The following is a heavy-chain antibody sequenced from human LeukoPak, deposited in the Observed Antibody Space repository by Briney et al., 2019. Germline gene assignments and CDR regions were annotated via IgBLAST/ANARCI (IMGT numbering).Heavy chain of an antibody. CDR2: VSYTGDA. CDR3: ARVRGRDGYFDY. CDR1: GASISTSRSY. D-gene: IGHD2-8*01. J-gene: IGHJ4*02. Sequence: SETLSLTCTVSGASISTSRSYGAWVRQPPGKELEWIASVSYTGDAYYNPSLKSRVTISVETSKNQFSLKVRSVTASDTAVYFCARVRGRDGYFDYWGQGALVTISS. V-gene: IGHV4-39*07.